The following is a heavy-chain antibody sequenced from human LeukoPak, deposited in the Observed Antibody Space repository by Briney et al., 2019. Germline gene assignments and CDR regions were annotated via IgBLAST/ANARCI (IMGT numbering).Heavy chain of an antibody. Sequence: ASVKVSCKASGYTFTSYAMNWVRQAPGQGLEWMGWISAYNGNTNYAQKLQGRVTMTTDTSTSTAYMELRSLRSDDTAVYYCARNYDILTGYSPFDYWGQGTLVTVSS. CDR2: ISAYNGNT. CDR1: GYTFTSYA. CDR3: ARNYDILTGYSPFDY. V-gene: IGHV1-18*01. D-gene: IGHD3-9*01. J-gene: IGHJ4*02.